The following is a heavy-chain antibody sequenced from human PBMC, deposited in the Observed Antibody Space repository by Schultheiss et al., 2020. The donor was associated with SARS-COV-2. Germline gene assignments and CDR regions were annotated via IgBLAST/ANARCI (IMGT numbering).Heavy chain of an antibody. Sequence: GGSLRLSCEASGVAFSSCHMNWVRQAPGKGLEWIAYISYTSEISYGDSVKGRFTISRDNVKNSLYLQMNSLRDEDTAVYYCARDLDYSFVSWGQGTLVTVSS. J-gene: IGHJ4*02. CDR2: ISYTSEI. CDR1: GVAFSSCH. CDR3: ARDLDYSFVS. D-gene: IGHD2-21*01. V-gene: IGHV3-48*02.